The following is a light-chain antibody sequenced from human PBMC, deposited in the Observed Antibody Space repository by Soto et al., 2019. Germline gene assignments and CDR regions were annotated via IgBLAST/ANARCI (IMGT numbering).Light chain of an antibody. Sequence: SVLTQPASLSGSPGQSITISFTGTSSDVGAYDYVSWYQQHPDKAPKLMIYEVSNRPSGVSNRFSGSKSVNTATLTISGLQADDEADYYCSSYTSSSTRVFGTGTKVTVL. CDR3: SSYTSSSTRV. J-gene: IGLJ1*01. CDR2: EVS. CDR1: SSDVGAYDY. V-gene: IGLV2-14*03.